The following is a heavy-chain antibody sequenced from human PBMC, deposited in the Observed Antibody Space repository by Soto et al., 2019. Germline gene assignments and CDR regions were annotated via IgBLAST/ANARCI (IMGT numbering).Heavy chain of an antibody. CDR1: GYTLTELS. D-gene: IGHD6-19*01. Sequence: ASVKVSCKVSGYTLTELSMHWVRQAPGKGLEWMGGFDPEDGETIYAQKFQGRVTMTEDTSTDTAYMELSSLRSEDTAVYYCATAPRIAVAGTVSAFDIWGQGTMVTVSS. CDR2: FDPEDGET. V-gene: IGHV1-24*01. CDR3: ATAPRIAVAGTVSAFDI. J-gene: IGHJ3*02.